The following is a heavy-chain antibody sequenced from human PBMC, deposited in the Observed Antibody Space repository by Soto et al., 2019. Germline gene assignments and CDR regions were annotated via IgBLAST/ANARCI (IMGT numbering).Heavy chain of an antibody. Sequence: ASVKVSCKASGYTFTSYYMHWVRQAPGQGLEWMGIINPSGGSTSYAQKFQGRVTMTRDTSTSTVYMELSSLRSEDTAVYYCARGARYDFWSGPGDYYGMDVWGQGTTVTVYS. CDR1: GYTFTSYY. CDR2: INPSGGST. V-gene: IGHV1-46*01. J-gene: IGHJ6*02. CDR3: ARGARYDFWSGPGDYYGMDV. D-gene: IGHD3-3*01.